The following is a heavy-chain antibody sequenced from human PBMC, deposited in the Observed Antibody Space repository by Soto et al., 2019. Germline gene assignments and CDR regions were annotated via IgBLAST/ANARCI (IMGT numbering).Heavy chain of an antibody. CDR2: ISAYNGNT. CDR3: ARGTGTTVPHNYYGMDV. V-gene: IGHV1-18*04. J-gene: IGHJ6*02. CDR1: GYTFTSYG. D-gene: IGHD1-7*01. Sequence: ASVKVSCKASGYTFTSYGISWVRQAPGQGLEWMGWISAYNGNTNYAQKLQGRVTMTTDTSTSTAYMELRSLRSDDTAVYYCARGTGTTVPHNYYGMDVWGQGTTVTVSS.